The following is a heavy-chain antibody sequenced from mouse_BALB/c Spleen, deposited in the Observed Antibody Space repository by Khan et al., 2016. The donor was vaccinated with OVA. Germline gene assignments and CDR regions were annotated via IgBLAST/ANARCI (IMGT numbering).Heavy chain of an antibody. CDR1: GYTFSGYW. Sequence: VQLQESGAELMKPGASVKISCKATGYTFSGYWIEWVKQRPGHGLEWIGEILPGSGSTKYNEKFKGKATLTADTSSNTPYMQLSSLPSEDSAVYYCARSRYYGRSYFDYWGQGTTLTVSA. D-gene: IGHD1-1*01. J-gene: IGHJ2*01. CDR3: ARSRYYGRSYFDY. V-gene: IGHV1-9*01. CDR2: ILPGSGST.